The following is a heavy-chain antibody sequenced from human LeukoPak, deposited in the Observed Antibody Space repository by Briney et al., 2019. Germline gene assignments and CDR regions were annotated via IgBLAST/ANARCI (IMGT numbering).Heavy chain of an antibody. V-gene: IGHV6-1*01. D-gene: IGHD6-19*01. Sequence: PSQTLSLTCAISGDSVSSNSAAWNWIRQSPSRGPEWLGRTYYRSKWYNDYALSVKSRISINPDTSKKQFSLQLNSVTPEDTAVYYCARSYSSGWDFESWGQGTLVTVSS. CDR1: GDSVSSNSAA. CDR2: TYYRSKWYN. J-gene: IGHJ4*02. CDR3: ARSYSSGWDFES.